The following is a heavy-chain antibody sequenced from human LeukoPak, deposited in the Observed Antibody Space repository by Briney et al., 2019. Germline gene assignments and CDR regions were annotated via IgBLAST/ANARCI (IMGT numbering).Heavy chain of an antibody. CDR3: ASNMWFGEFDY. CDR2: ISYDGNNK. D-gene: IGHD3-10*01. J-gene: IGHJ4*02. Sequence: GGSLRLSCAAPGFTFSDYAMHWVRQAPGKGLEWVAVISYDGNNKYYTDSVKGRFTISRDNSKNTLYLQINNLKTEDSAEYHCASNMWFGEFDYWGQGTLVTVSS. V-gene: IGHV3-30-3*01. CDR1: GFTFSDYA.